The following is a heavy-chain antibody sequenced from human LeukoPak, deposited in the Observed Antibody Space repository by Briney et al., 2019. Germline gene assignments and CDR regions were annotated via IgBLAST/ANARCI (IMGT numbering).Heavy chain of an antibody. CDR3: ARAGVYSSSWHLRSVDYYYGMDV. CDR2: IIPIIGKA. V-gene: IGHV1-69*13. D-gene: IGHD6-13*01. Sequence: SVKVSCKASGGTFTSYAISWVRQAPGQGLEWMGGIIPIIGKANYAQKFQGRVTITADESTSTAYMELSSLRSGDTAVYYCARAGVYSSSWHLRSVDYYYGMDVWGKGTTVTVSS. J-gene: IGHJ6*04. CDR1: GGTFTSYA.